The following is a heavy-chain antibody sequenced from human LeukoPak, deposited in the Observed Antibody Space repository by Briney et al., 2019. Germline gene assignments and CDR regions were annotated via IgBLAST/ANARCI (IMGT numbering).Heavy chain of an antibody. CDR1: GFTFSGYG. Sequence: GGSLRLSCAASGFTFSGYGMHWVRQAPGKGLEWVAFIRYDGSNEYYADSVKGRFTISRDKSKNTLSLQMNGLRVEDTAVYYCAKDLRRQWLVPFDYWGQGTLVTVSS. J-gene: IGHJ4*02. CDR3: AKDLRRQWLVPFDY. CDR2: IRYDGSNE. D-gene: IGHD6-19*01. V-gene: IGHV3-30*02.